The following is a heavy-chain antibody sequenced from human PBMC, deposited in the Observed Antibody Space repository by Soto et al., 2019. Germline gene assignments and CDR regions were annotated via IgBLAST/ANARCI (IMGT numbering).Heavy chain of an antibody. CDR1: VLTFNDYA. CDR2: LSSRGFST. V-gene: IGHV3-23*01. Sequence: EVQLLESGGDLVQPRGSLRLSCAASVLTFNDYALTWVRQGPGKGLEWVSSLSSRGFSTHYAVSVQGRFTISRDNIKNTVYLQMNSHGADVPAVYYCARDRVFYCSNGSRLYALDIWGQGTLVTVSS. D-gene: IGHD2-2*01. J-gene: IGHJ3*02. CDR3: ARDRVFYCSNGSRLYALDI.